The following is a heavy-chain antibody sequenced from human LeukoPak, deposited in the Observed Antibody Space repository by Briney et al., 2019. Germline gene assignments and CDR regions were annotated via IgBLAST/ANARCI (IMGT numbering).Heavy chain of an antibody. CDR3: TVTTVYYYYYMDV. CDR2: INPSSGGT. CDR1: GYIFTDYY. J-gene: IGHJ6*03. V-gene: IGHV1-2*02. Sequence: ASVKVSCKASGYIFTDYYMHWVRQAPGQGLEWMGWINPSSGGTNYVQKFQGRVTMTRDTSISTAYMELSRLRSDDTAVYYCTVTTVYYYYYMDVWGKGTTVTVSS. D-gene: IGHD4-17*01.